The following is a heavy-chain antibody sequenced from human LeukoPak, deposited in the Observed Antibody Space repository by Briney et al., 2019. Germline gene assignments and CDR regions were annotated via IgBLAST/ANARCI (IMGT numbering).Heavy chain of an antibody. J-gene: IGHJ5*02. Sequence: GTLRLSCAASGFTFSSYGMSWIRQPPGKGLEWIGSIYYSGSTYYNPSLKSRVTISVDTSKNQFSLRLSSVTAADTAVYFCARHRPDYSSTSNRNWFDPWGQGTLVTVSS. CDR1: GFTFSSYG. CDR2: IYYSGST. V-gene: IGHV4-39*01. D-gene: IGHD6-13*01. CDR3: ARHRPDYSSTSNRNWFDP.